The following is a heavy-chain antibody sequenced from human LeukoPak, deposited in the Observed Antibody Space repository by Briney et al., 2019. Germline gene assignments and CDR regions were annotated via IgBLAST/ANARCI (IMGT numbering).Heavy chain of an antibody. Sequence: PSETLSLTCTVSGDSISSSRHYWSWTRQPAGKGLEWIGRIYPSGNTNYNPSLKSRVTISLDTSKNQFSLNLRSVTAADTAVYYCARDGVVTMELDYWGQGTLVTVSS. V-gene: IGHV4-61*02. CDR2: IYPSGNT. CDR1: GDSISSSRHY. J-gene: IGHJ4*02. CDR3: ARDGVVTMELDY. D-gene: IGHD3-3*01.